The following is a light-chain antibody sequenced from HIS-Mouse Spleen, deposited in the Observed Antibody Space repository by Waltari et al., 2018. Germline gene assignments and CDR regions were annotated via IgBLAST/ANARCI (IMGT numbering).Light chain of an antibody. V-gene: IGLV2-23*03. CDR2: EGS. CDR1: STDVGSYHL. J-gene: IGLJ2*01. Sequence: QSALTQPASVSGSPGQSITISCTGTSTDVGSYHLLSWYQQHPGKAPKLMIYEGSKRPSGVSNRFSGSKSGNTASLTISGLQAEDEADYYCCSYAGSSTFVVVFGGGTKLTVL. CDR3: CSYAGSSTFVVV.